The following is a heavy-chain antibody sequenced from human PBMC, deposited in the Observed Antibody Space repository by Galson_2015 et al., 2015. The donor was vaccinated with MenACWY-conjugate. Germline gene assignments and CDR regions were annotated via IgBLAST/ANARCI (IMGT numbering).Heavy chain of an antibody. CDR3: AKIVRHPVGPYFDS. J-gene: IGHJ4*02. Sequence: VRQAPGKGLEWVALLYDDGTSRYADSVKGRFTISRDTLRNSLSLQMHGLRAEDTAMYFCAKIVRHPVGPYFDSWGQGTLVLVSS. D-gene: IGHD2-21*01. CDR2: LYDDGTS. V-gene: IGHV3-53*01.